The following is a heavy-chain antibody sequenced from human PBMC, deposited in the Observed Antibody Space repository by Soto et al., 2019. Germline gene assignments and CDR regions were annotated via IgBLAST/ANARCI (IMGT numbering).Heavy chain of an antibody. D-gene: IGHD4-17*01. CDR2: IIPFFGTA. V-gene: IGHV1-69*13. CDR1: GGTFSTFG. J-gene: IGHJ4*02. Sequence: SVKGSCKDSGGTFSTFGISWVRQAPGHGLEWMGGIIPFFGTARYSQKFEDRITITADESTNTVYMDLRSLTSEDTAIYYCAKSAPMDAGDKYYYDFWGQGALVTVSS. CDR3: AKSAPMDAGDKYYYDF.